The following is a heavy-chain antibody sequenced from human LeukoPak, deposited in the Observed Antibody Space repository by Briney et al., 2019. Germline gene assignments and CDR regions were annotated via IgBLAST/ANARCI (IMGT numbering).Heavy chain of an antibody. Sequence: GGSLRLSCAASGFTFSSYAMSWVRQAPGKGLEWVSAISGSGGSTYSADSVKGRFTISRDNSKSTLYLQMNSLRAEDTAVYYCAKSGDCDGGSCDSDYWGQGTLVTVSS. CDR1: GFTFSSYA. CDR2: ISGSGGST. V-gene: IGHV3-23*01. CDR3: AKSGDCDGGSCDSDY. J-gene: IGHJ4*02. D-gene: IGHD2-15*01.